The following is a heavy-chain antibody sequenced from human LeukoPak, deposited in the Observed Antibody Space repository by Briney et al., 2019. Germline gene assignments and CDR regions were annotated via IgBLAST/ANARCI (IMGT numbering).Heavy chain of an antibody. CDR2: INAGNGNT. CDR3: ARDYFGSGIYLDY. CDR1: GYTFTTYA. V-gene: IGHV1-3*01. D-gene: IGHD3-10*01. Sequence: ASVKVSCKASGYTFTTYAMHWVRQAPGQRLEWMEWINAGNGNTKYSQKFQGRVTITSDTSANTAYMELSSLRSEDTAVYYCARDYFGSGIYLDYWGQGTLVTVSS. J-gene: IGHJ4*02.